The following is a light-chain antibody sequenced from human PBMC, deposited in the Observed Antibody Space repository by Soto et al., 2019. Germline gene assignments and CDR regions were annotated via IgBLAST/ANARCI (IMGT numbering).Light chain of an antibody. Sequence: DVVMTQSPLSLPVTLGQPASISCRSSQSLLSSDGDTFLNWFHRRPGQSPRRLIYKVSNRDSGVPDRFSGGGSGTNFTLTISRVEAEDVGVYYCMQGTRWPPWTFGQGTKVEI. CDR3: MQGTRWPPWT. V-gene: IGKV2-30*01. CDR2: KVS. CDR1: QSLLSSDGDTF. J-gene: IGKJ1*01.